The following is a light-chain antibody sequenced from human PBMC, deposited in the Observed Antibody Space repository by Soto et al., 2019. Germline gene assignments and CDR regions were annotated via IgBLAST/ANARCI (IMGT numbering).Light chain of an antibody. J-gene: IGLJ3*02. V-gene: IGLV2-23*02. CDR1: SSDIGSHNF. CDR3: CSYAGTTTWV. CDR2: EVT. Sequence: QSVLTQPASVSGSPGQSITISCTRTSSDIGSHNFVSWYQQRPGKAPKLMIFEVTKRPSGVSNRFSASKSGNTASLTISGVQAEDEADYYCCSYAGTTTWVFGGGTKLTVL.